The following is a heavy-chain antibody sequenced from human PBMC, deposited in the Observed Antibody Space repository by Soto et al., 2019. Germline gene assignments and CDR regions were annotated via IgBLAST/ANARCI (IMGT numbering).Heavy chain of an antibody. J-gene: IGHJ6*02. Sequence: ASVKVSCKASGYTFTSYDINWVRQATGQGLEWMGWMNPNSGNTGYAQKFQGRVTMTRNTSISTAYMELSSLRSEDTAVYYCARGVFLISYYDFWSGYYTANYYYGMDVWGQGTTVTVSS. CDR3: ARGVFLISYYDFWSGYYTANYYYGMDV. V-gene: IGHV1-8*01. D-gene: IGHD3-3*01. CDR2: MNPNSGNT. CDR1: GYTFTSYD.